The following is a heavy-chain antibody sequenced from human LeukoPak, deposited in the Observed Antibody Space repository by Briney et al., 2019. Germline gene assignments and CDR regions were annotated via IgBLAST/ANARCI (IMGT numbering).Heavy chain of an antibody. Sequence: GGSLRLSCTTSGFTFSSYAMSWVRQAPGKGLEWVSAISGSGGSTYYADSVKGRFTISRDNSKNTLYLQMNSLRAEDTAVYYCAKDPLDCGGDCYSNYWGQGTLVTVSS. V-gene: IGHV3-23*01. J-gene: IGHJ4*02. D-gene: IGHD2-21*02. CDR2: ISGSGGST. CDR3: AKDPLDCGGDCYSNY. CDR1: GFTFSSYA.